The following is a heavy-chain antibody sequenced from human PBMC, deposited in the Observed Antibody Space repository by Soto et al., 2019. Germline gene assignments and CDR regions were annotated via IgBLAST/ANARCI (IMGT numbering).Heavy chain of an antibody. CDR3: ARWAEAWHTFDS. J-gene: IGHJ4*01. V-gene: IGHV4-59*08. Sequence: SETLSLTCSVSGGSINGYCWNWIRQPPEKGLEWIGFLCYNGYTKFNPSLKSRGTISLDTSKSQFSLHLRSVTATDTATYFCARWAEAWHTFDSWGHGTLVTVSS. CDR2: LCYNGYT. CDR1: GGSINGYC. D-gene: IGHD6-19*01.